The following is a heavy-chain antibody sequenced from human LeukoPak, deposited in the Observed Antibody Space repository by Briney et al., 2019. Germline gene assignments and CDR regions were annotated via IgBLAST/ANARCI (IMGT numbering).Heavy chain of an antibody. V-gene: IGHV3-15*01. CDR2: IKSKTDGGTT. D-gene: IGHD6-19*01. Sequence: PGGSLRLSCAASGFTLSNAWMSWVRQAPGKGLEWVGRIKSKTDGGTTDYAAPVKGRFTISRDDSKNTLYLQMNSLKTEDTAVYYCTTEREGYSSGWYSDYWGQGTLVTVSS. J-gene: IGHJ4*02. CDR3: TTEREGYSSGWYSDY. CDR1: GFTLSNAW.